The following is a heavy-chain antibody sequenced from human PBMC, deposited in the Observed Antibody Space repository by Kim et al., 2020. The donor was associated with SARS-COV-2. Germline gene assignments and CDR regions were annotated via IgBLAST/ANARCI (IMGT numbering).Heavy chain of an antibody. V-gene: IGHV4-31*03. CDR3: ASRPYYYDSSGYYYRGEFDY. CDR1: GGSISSGGYY. CDR2: IYYSGST. D-gene: IGHD3-22*01. J-gene: IGHJ4*02. Sequence: SETLSLTCTVSGGSISSGGYYWSWIRQHPGKGLEWIGYIYYSGSTYYNPSLKSRVTISVDTSKNQFSLKLSSVTAADTAVYYCASRPYYYDSSGYYYRGEFDYWGQGTLVTVSS.